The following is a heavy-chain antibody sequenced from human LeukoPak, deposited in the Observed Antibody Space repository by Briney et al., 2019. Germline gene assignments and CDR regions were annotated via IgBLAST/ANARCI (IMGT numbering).Heavy chain of an antibody. D-gene: IGHD3-10*01. Sequence: PSETLSLTCAASGGSFSSGGYSWSWLRQRPGKGLEWLGYIYHSGSTYYNPSLKSRVTISVDRSKNQFSLKLSSVTAADTAVYYCARAEMVRGVIGWFDPWGQGTLVTVSS. CDR3: ARAEMVRGVIGWFDP. CDR1: GGSFSSGGYS. CDR2: IYHSGST. V-gene: IGHV4-30-2*01. J-gene: IGHJ5*02.